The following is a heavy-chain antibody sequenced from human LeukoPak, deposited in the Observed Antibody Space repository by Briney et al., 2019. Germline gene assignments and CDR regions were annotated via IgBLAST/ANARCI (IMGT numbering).Heavy chain of an antibody. CDR1: GGSISSTTYY. D-gene: IGHD2-21*02. CDR3: ARLGTAPPTGFGY. CDR2: IYFSGST. V-gene: IGHV4-39*01. J-gene: IGHJ4*02. Sequence: PSETLSLTCTVSGGSISSTTYYWRWIRQPPGKGLEWIGSIYFSGSTYYNPSLKSRVTISVDTSKNQFSLRLNSVTAADSALYYCARLGTAPPTGFGYWGKGTLVTVSS.